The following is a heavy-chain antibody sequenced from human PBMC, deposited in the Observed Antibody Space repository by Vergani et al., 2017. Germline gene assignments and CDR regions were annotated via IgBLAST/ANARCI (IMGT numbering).Heavy chain of an antibody. V-gene: IGHV4-4*08. CDR3: ARTGSFILRYFHGAL. J-gene: IGHJ4*02. CDR2: IYHSGGA. D-gene: IGHD3-9*01. Sequence: QVKLQESGPGLVKPSETLSLTCSVSGGSMSGYYWSWIRQPPGKGLEWIGNIYHSGGAYYNPSRKGRVTISVDTSKNQFSLEVTSVTAADTAIYFCARTGSFILRYFHGALWGQGTLVTVSS. CDR1: GGSMSGYY.